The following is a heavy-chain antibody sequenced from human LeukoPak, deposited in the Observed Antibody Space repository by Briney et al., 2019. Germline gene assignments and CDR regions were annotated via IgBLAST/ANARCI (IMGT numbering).Heavy chain of an antibody. CDR2: IYWGDDK. CDR1: GFSLSTSGMG. D-gene: IGHD3-22*01. V-gene: IGHV2-5*02. CDR3: AHSYYDSSGYYYKASEYFQH. J-gene: IGHJ1*01. Sequence: SGPTLVKPTQTLTLTCTFSGFSLSTSGMGVGWIRQPPGKALEWLALIYWGDDKRYSPSLKSRLTITKDTSKNQVVLTMTNMDPVDTATYYCAHSYYDSSGYYYKASEYFQHWGQGTLVTVSS.